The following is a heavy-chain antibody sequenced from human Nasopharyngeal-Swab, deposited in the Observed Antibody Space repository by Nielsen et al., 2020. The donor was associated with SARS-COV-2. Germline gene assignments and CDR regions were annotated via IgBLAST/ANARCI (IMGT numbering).Heavy chain of an antibody. V-gene: IGHV3-7*03. J-gene: IGHJ5*01. D-gene: IGHD1-26*01. CDR1: GFTFSNFW. CDR2: IKQDGSEQ. Sequence: LSLTCAASGFTFSNFWMTWVRQAPGKGLEWVANIKQDGSEQKYVDSAKGRFTISRDNAKNSLFLQMNSLRGDDTAIYYCARGGSWFDSWGPGTLVTVSS. CDR3: ARGGSWFDS.